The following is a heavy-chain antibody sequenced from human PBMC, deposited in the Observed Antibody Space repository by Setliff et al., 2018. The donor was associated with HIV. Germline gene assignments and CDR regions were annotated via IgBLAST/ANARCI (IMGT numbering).Heavy chain of an antibody. D-gene: IGHD3-10*01. CDR2: FDPEDGET. CDR3: ATDLKGSQAYYFGSGSYSGFDP. J-gene: IGHJ5*02. V-gene: IGHV1-24*01. Sequence: ASVKVSCKVSGYTLTELSMHWVRQAPGKGLEWMGGFDPEDGETIYAQKFQGRVTMTEETSTDTAYMELSSLRSEDTAVYSCATDLKGSQAYYFGSGSYSGFDPWGQGTLVTVSS. CDR1: GYTLTELS.